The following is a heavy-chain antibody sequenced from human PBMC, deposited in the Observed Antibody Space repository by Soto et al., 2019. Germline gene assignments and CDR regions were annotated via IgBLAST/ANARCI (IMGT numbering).Heavy chain of an antibody. Sequence: GESLKISCKGSGYRFASNWIGWVRQMPGKGLEWMGIIYPGDSTTRYSPSLQGQVTFSADKSISTAYLQWSSLKASDTAIYDSARRDDYYGMDVWGQGTTVTVSS. V-gene: IGHV5-51*01. CDR2: IYPGDSTT. CDR1: GYRFASNW. J-gene: IGHJ6*02. CDR3: ARRDDYYGMDV.